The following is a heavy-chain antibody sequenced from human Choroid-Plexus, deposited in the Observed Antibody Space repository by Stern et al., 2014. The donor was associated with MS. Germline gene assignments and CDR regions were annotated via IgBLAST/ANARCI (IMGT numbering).Heavy chain of an antibody. Sequence: VQLVESGAEVKKPGASVKVSCKTSGYIFTGYYIHWVRQAPGPRLEWMAWINPKTGGPKYAQKFQGRVNMSRDTSISKAYVELSSLTSDDTAVYYCARDQRGITIFGVVTDYYYLGMDVWGQGTTVTVSS. D-gene: IGHD3-3*01. CDR3: ARDQRGITIFGVVTDYYYLGMDV. J-gene: IGHJ6*02. CDR1: GYIFTGYY. CDR2: INPKTGGP. V-gene: IGHV1-2*02.